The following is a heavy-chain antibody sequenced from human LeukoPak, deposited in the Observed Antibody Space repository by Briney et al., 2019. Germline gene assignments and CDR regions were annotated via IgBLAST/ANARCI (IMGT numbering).Heavy chain of an antibody. CDR1: GFTFSSYW. V-gene: IGHV3-21*01. J-gene: IGHJ6*04. CDR2: ISGSGGST. Sequence: GGSLRLSCAASGFTFSSYWMHWVRQAPGKGLEWVSAISGSGGSTYYADSVKGRFTISRDNAKNSLYLQMNSLRAEDTAVYYCAELGITMIGGVWGKGTTVTISS. CDR3: AELGITMIGGV. D-gene: IGHD3-10*02.